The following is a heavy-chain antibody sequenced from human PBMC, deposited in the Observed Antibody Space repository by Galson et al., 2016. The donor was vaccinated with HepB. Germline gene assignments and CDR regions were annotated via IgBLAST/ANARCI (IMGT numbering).Heavy chain of an antibody. CDR2: INSDGSNT. V-gene: IGHV3-74*01. J-gene: IGHJ4*02. Sequence: SLRLSCAASGFTFSTYWMHWVRQAPGKGLVWVARINSDGSNTNYADSVKGRFTISRDNDKKTLYLQMNSLKAEDTAVYYCANGYYDSSGSQPWGDYWGQGTLVTVSS. CDR1: GFTFSTYW. D-gene: IGHD3-22*01. CDR3: ANGYYDSSGSQPWGDY.